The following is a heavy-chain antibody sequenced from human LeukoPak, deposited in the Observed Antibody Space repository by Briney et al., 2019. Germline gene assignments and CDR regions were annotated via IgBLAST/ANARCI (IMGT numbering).Heavy chain of an antibody. J-gene: IGHJ4*02. CDR1: GFTVSSNY. CDR2: NYSGGST. Sequence: SGGSLRLSCAASGFTVSSNYMSWVRQAPGKGLEWVSVNYSGGSTYYADSVKGRFTISRDNSKNTLYLQMNSLRAEDTAVYYCARGSYDILTGYGSLDYWGQGTLVTVSS. D-gene: IGHD3-9*01. CDR3: ARGSYDILTGYGSLDY. V-gene: IGHV3-53*01.